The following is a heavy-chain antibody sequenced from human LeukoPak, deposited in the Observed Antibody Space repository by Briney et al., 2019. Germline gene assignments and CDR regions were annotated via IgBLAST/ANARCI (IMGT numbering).Heavy chain of an antibody. J-gene: IGHJ4*02. V-gene: IGHV2-5*02. CDR1: GFSLSTSGVG. CDR3: AHMGITMVRGGYYFDY. Sequence: SGPTLVNPTQTLTLTCTFSGFSLSTSGVGVGWIRELREKALEWLALIYWDDDKRYSPSPKSRITITKDTSKNQVVLTMTNMDPVDTATYYCAHMGITMVRGGYYFDYWGQGTLVTVSS. D-gene: IGHD3-10*01. CDR2: IYWDDDK.